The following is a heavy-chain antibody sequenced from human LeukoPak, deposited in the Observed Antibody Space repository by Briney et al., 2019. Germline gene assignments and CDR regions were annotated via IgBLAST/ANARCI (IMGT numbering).Heavy chain of an antibody. CDR1: GGSISSSSYY. V-gene: IGHV4-39*01. D-gene: IGHD5-12*01. CDR3: ARGVSGFSRRNWFDP. CDR2: IYYSGST. J-gene: IGHJ5*02. Sequence: SETLSLTCTVSGGSISSSSYYWGWIRQPPGKGLEWIGSIYYSGSTYYNPSLKSRVTISVDTSKNQFSLKLSSVTAADTAVYYCARGVSGFSRRNWFDPWGQGTLVTVSS.